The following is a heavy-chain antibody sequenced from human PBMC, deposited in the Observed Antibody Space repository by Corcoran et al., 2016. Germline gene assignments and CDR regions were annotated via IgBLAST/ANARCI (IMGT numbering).Heavy chain of an antibody. J-gene: IGHJ6*02. CDR2: INPSGGST. D-gene: IGHD5-18*01. V-gene: IGHV1-46*01. CDR3: ARDRQLWLHYYYYGMDV. CDR1: GYTFTSYY. Sequence: QVQLVQSGAEVKKPGASVKVSCKASGYTFTSYYMHWVRQAPGQGLEWMGIINPSGGSTSYAQKFRGRVTMTRDTSTSTVYMELSSLRSEDTAVYYCARDRQLWLHYYYYGMDVWGQGTTVTVSS.